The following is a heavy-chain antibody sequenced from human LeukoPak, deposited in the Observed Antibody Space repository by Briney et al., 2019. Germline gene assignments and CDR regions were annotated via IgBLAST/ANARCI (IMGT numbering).Heavy chain of an antibody. Sequence: GGSQRLSCAASGFPFSSHGMSWVRQAPGKGLEWVSGIIGGAGSTYYADSVKGRFTISGDNSKNTLFLQMNSLRAEDTAVYYCARGAMYQLDYWGQGTLVIVSS. D-gene: IGHD2-2*01. V-gene: IGHV3-23*01. CDR1: GFPFSSHG. CDR2: IIGGAGST. CDR3: ARGAMYQLDY. J-gene: IGHJ4*02.